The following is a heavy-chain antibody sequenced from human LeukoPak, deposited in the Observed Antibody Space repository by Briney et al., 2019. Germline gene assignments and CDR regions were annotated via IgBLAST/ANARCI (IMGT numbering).Heavy chain of an antibody. CDR3: ARRSASLYYFEY. V-gene: IGHV5-51*01. D-gene: IGHD2-2*01. CDR2: IYPGDSDT. Sequence: PGESLKISCKGSGYTFAIYWIAWVRQMPGKGLEWMGIIYPGDSDTRYNPSFQGQVTISADKSINSAYLQWSSLKASDTAMYYCARRSASLYYFEYWGQGTLVSVSS. J-gene: IGHJ4*02. CDR1: GYTFAIYW.